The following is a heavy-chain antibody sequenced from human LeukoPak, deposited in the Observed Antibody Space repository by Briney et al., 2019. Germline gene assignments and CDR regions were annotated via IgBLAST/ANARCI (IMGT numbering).Heavy chain of an antibody. Sequence: VASVKVSCKASGYDFTSVGITWVRRAHGQGLEWMGWISPYNGNTRYAQKFQGRVAMTTDTSTTTAYMELRGLRFNDTGVYYCARAGPGSGWYFDYWGQGTLVTVSS. J-gene: IGHJ4*02. V-gene: IGHV1-18*01. D-gene: IGHD6-19*01. CDR2: ISPYNGNT. CDR3: ARAGPGSGWYFDY. CDR1: GYDFTSVG.